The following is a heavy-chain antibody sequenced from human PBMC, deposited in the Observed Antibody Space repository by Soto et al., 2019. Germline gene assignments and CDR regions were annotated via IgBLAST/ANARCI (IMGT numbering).Heavy chain of an antibody. CDR1: GYPFTSYG. Sequence: ASVKVSCKASGYPFTSYGISCVRQAPGQGLEWMGWISANNENTKYAQFLQGRVTMTTGASTNTAYMELRSLTSDDTAVYYCARLTWELDTRSPLDYWGQGTLVTVSS. V-gene: IGHV1-18*04. D-gene: IGHD1-7*01. CDR2: ISANNENT. J-gene: IGHJ4*02. CDR3: ARLTWELDTRSPLDY.